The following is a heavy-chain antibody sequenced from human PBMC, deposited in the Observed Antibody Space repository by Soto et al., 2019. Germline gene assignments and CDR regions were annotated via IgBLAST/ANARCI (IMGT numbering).Heavy chain of an antibody. CDR1: GASFTGYY. D-gene: IGHD3-10*01. CDR2: INHSGST. Sequence: NPSETLSLTCAVSGASFTGYYWSWIRQPPGKGLEWIGEINHSGSTNYNPSLKSRLTMSVDTSKNHFSLKLSSVTAADTAVYYCARGRVNFDYWGQGTLVTVSS. CDR3: ARGRVNFDY. V-gene: IGHV4-34*01. J-gene: IGHJ4*02.